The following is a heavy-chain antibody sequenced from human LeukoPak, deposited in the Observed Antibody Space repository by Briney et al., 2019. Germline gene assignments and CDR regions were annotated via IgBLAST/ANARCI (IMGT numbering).Heavy chain of an antibody. Sequence: SETLSLTCAVYGGSFSGYYWSWIRQPPGKGLEWIGEINHSGSTNYNPSLKSRVTISVDTSKNQFSLKLSSVTAADTAVYYCVRGRSSSWFDPWGQGTLVTVSS. CDR2: INHSGST. D-gene: IGHD6-13*01. J-gene: IGHJ5*02. CDR3: VRGRSSSWFDP. V-gene: IGHV4-34*01. CDR1: GGSFSGYY.